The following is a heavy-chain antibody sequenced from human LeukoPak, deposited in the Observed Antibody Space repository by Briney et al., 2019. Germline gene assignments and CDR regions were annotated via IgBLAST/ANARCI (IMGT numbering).Heavy chain of an antibody. CDR2: IYYSGST. V-gene: IGHV4-30-4*08. Sequence: SQTLSLTCTVSGGSISSGDYYWSWIRQPPGKGLEWIGYIYYSGSTYYNPSLKSRVTISVDTSKNQFSLKLSSVTAADTAVYYCARGIAYDYVWGSYTHFDYWGQGTLVTVSS. D-gene: IGHD3-16*01. CDR1: GGSISSGDYY. CDR3: ARGIAYDYVWGSYTHFDY. J-gene: IGHJ4*02.